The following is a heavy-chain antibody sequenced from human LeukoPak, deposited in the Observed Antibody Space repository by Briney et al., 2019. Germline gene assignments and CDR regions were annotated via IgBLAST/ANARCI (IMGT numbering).Heavy chain of an antibody. CDR2: ISSSGGTI. J-gene: IGHJ6*04. CDR3: ARVGYSYGYYYYYGMDV. Sequence: QPGGSLRLSCAASGFTFSSYEMNWVRQAPGKGLEWVSYISSSGGTIYYADSVKGRFTISRDNAKNSLYLQMNSLRAEDTAVYYCARVGYSYGYYYYYGMDVWGKGTTVTVSS. CDR1: GFTFSSYE. V-gene: IGHV3-48*03. D-gene: IGHD5-18*01.